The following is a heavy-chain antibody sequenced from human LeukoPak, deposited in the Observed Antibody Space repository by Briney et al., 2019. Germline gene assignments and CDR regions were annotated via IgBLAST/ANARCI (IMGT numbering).Heavy chain of an antibody. CDR1: GGSFSDYY. J-gene: IGHJ4*02. D-gene: IGHD3-10*01. CDR2: INHGGST. Sequence: SETLSLTCAVYGGSFSDYYWSWIRQSPGKGLEWIGEINHGGSTNYNPSLKSRVTISVDTSENQFSLKLSSVTAAGTAVYFCARGPYYYGSGSYLLSHFDYWGQGTLVTVSS. V-gene: IGHV4-34*01. CDR3: ARGPYYYGSGSYLLSHFDY.